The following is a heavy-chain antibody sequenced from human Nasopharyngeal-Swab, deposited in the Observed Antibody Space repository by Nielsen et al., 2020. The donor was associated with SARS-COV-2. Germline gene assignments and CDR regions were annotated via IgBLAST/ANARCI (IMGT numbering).Heavy chain of an antibody. CDR2: IRSKAYGGTT. Sequence: WIRQPPGKGLEWVGFIRSKAYGGTTEYAASVKGRFTISRGDSKSIAYLQMNSLKTEDTAVYYCTRDDYYGSGRPDYWGQGTLVTVSS. CDR3: TRDDYYGSGRPDY. D-gene: IGHD3-10*01. V-gene: IGHV3-49*02. J-gene: IGHJ4*02.